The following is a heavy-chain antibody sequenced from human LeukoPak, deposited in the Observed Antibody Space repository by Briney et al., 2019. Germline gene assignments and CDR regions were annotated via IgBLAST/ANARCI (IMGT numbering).Heavy chain of an antibody. CDR3: ARASITIFGVVYYYYYGMDV. D-gene: IGHD3-3*01. V-gene: IGHV1-69*01. J-gene: IGHJ6*02. CDR1: GGTFSSYA. Sequence: VKVSCKASGGTFSSYAISWVRQAPGQGLEWMGGIIPIFGTANYAQKFQGRVTITADESTSTAYMELSSLRSEDTAVYYCARASITIFGVVYYYYYGMDVWGQGTTVTVSS. CDR2: IIPIFGTA.